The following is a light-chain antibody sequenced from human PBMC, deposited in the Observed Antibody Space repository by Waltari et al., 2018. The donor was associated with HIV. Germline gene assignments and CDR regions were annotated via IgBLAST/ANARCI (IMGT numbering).Light chain of an antibody. J-gene: IGLJ2*01. Sequence: QSVLTQPPSVSGTPGQRVTISCSGSSSNIGSNTVNWYQQLPGTAPKLLIYASNQRPSGVPDRFSGSRSGTSAFLVISGLQSEDEADYYCASWDDSLNGRGLFGGGTKLTVL. CDR3: ASWDDSLNGRGL. CDR2: ASN. V-gene: IGLV1-44*01. CDR1: SSNIGSNT.